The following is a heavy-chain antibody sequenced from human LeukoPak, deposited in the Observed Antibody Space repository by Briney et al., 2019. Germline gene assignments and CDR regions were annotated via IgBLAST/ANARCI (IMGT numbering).Heavy chain of an antibody. CDR3: AKASEAAMVPYYYGMDV. J-gene: IGHJ6*02. D-gene: IGHD5-18*01. Sequence: ETLSLTCAVYGGSFSGYYWSWIRQPPGKGLEWVSAISGSGGSTYYADSVKGRFTISRDNSNNTLYLQMNSLRAEDTAVYYCAKASEAAMVPYYYGMDVWGQGTTVAVSS. V-gene: IGHV3-23*01. CDR2: ISGSGGST. CDR1: GGSFSGYY.